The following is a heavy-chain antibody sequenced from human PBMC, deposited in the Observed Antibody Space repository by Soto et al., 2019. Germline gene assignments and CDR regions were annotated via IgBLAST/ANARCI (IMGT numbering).Heavy chain of an antibody. CDR1: GSSIITSYY. CDR2: IYYSGST. CDR3: ARHDWARFYGMDV. J-gene: IGHJ6*02. Sequence: QLQLQESGPGLLKPSETLALTCSVSGSSIITSYYWGWLRQPPGKGLEWIGSIYYSGSTYYNQSLKSRVTIFVDTSKSQFALVLGSVTAADTAVYYCARHDWARFYGMDVWGQGTTVTVSS. D-gene: IGHD2-21*01. V-gene: IGHV4-39*01.